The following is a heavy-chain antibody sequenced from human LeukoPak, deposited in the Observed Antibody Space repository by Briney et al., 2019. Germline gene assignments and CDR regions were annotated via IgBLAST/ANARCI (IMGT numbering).Heavy chain of an antibody. Sequence: GASVKVSCKASGGTFSSYAISWVRQAPGQGLEWMGGIIPIFGTAIYAQKFQGRVTMTEDTSTDTAYMELSSLRSEDTAVYYCANFRPVAGSDYWGQGTLVTVSS. J-gene: IGHJ4*02. CDR3: ANFRPVAGSDY. D-gene: IGHD6-19*01. V-gene: IGHV1-69*06. CDR1: GGTFSSYA. CDR2: IIPIFGTA.